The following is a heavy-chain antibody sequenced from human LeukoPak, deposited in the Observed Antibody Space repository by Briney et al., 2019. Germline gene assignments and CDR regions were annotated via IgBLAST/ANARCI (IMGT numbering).Heavy chain of an antibody. Sequence: PSGTLSLTCAVSGGSISSSNWWRWVRQPPGKGLEWIGEIYHSGSTNYNPSLKSRVTISVDKSKNQFSLKLSSVTAADTAVYYCAIHKYYYGSGSSTYFDYWGQGTLVTVSS. V-gene: IGHV4-4*02. CDR3: AIHKYYYGSGSSTYFDY. D-gene: IGHD3-10*01. CDR1: GGSISSSNW. CDR2: IYHSGST. J-gene: IGHJ4*02.